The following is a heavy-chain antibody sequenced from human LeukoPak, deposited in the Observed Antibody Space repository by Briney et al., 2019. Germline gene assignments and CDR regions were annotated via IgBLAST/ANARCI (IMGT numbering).Heavy chain of an antibody. CDR2: ISGSGGST. J-gene: IGHJ4*02. Sequence: GGSLRLSCAGSGFTFSSYAMHWVRQAPGKGLEWVSAISGSGGSTYYADSVKGRFTISRDNAKNTLSLQMNNLRAEDTGVYYCARDSHLWSIDEWGQGSLVTVSS. CDR3: ARDSHLWSIDE. V-gene: IGHV3-23*01. CDR1: GFTFSSYA. D-gene: IGHD5-18*01.